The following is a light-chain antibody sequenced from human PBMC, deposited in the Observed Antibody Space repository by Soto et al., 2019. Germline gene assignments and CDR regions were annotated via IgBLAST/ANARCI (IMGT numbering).Light chain of an antibody. Sequence: DIVMTQSPDSLAVSLGERATINCKSSQSVIYSANNKNCLAWYQQKPGQSPKLLIYWASTREFGVPDRFSGSGSGTDFTLTISSLQAEDVAVYYCQQYLAIPRTFGQGTKVEIK. CDR1: QSVIYSANNKNC. CDR3: QQYLAIPRT. CDR2: WAS. J-gene: IGKJ1*01. V-gene: IGKV4-1*01.